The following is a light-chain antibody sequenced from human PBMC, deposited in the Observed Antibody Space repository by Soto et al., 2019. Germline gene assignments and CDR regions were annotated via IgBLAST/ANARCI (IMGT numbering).Light chain of an antibody. CDR3: QPHGSSPLS. CDR1: QSVSSSY. V-gene: IGKV3-20*01. J-gene: IGKJ4*01. CDR2: GAS. Sequence: EIVLTQSPGTLSLSPGERATLSCRASQSVSSSYLAWYQQKPGQAPRLLIYGASSRATGIPDRFSGSGSGTDFTLTISRLEPEDFAVYYCQPHGSSPLSFGGGTKVEIK.